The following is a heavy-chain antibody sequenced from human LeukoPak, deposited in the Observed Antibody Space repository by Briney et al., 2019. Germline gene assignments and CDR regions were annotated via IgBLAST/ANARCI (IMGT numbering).Heavy chain of an antibody. Sequence: PGGSLRLSCAASGFTVSSNSMSWVRQAPGKGLVWDSVIYTGGTTYYADSVKGRFTISRDNSKNTLYLQMNSLRAEDTAVYYCARDVAAPGGVYFDYWGQGTLVTVSS. J-gene: IGHJ4*02. V-gene: IGHV3-66*01. CDR1: GFTVSSNS. CDR2: IYTGGTT. CDR3: ARDVAAPGGVYFDY. D-gene: IGHD3-16*01.